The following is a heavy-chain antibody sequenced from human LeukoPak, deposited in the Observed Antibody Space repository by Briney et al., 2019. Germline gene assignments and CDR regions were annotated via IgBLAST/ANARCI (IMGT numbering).Heavy chain of an antibody. CDR3: AKDMRQLVLLDAFDI. J-gene: IGHJ3*02. Sequence: GGSLRLSCAASGFTVSSNYMSWVRQAPGKGLEWVSVIYSGGSTYYADSVKGRFTISRDNSKNTLYLQMNSLRAEDTAVYYCAKDMRQLVLLDAFDIWGQGTMVTVSS. V-gene: IGHV3-53*01. CDR2: IYSGGST. D-gene: IGHD6-6*01. CDR1: GFTVSSNY.